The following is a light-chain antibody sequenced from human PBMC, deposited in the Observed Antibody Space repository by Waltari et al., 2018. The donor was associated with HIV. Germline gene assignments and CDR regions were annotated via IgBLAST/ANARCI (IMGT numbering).Light chain of an antibody. Sequence: QSALTQPASVSGSPGQSITISCSGSSIDITTYDYVSWYKKQPDKAPQLLILYVTDRPSGVSRRLSGSKSGNTASLTISGLQPDDEADYYCSSYTTDNTVVFGGGTRLTVL. CDR2: YVT. CDR3: SSYTTDNTVV. J-gene: IGLJ2*01. CDR1: SIDITTYDY. V-gene: IGLV2-14*03.